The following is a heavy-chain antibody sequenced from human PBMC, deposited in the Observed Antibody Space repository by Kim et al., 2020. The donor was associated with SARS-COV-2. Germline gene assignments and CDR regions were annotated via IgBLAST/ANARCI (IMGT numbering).Heavy chain of an antibody. D-gene: IGHD3-22*01. V-gene: IGHV4-39*01. Sequence: SETLSLTCTVSGGSISSSSYYWGWIRQPPGKGLEWIGNIYYSGSTYYNPSLKSRVTISVDTSKNQFSLKLNSVTAADTAVYYCARHVKLNYFDSSFDYWGQGTLVTVPS. CDR3: ARHVKLNYFDSSFDY. CDR2: IYYSGST. J-gene: IGHJ4*02. CDR1: GGSISSSSYY.